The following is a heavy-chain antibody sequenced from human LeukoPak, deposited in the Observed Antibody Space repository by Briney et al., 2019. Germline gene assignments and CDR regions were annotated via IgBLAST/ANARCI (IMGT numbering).Heavy chain of an antibody. CDR1: GFTFGDYA. CDR2: IRSKAYGETT. Sequence: GGSLRLSCTASGFTFGDYAMSWVRQAPGKGLEWVGFIRSKAYGETTEYAASVKGRFTISRDDSKSIAYLQMNSLRAEDTAIYYCARRAGEYSHPYDYWGQGTLVTVSS. CDR3: ARRAGEYSHPYDY. J-gene: IGHJ4*02. V-gene: IGHV3-49*04. D-gene: IGHD2-15*01.